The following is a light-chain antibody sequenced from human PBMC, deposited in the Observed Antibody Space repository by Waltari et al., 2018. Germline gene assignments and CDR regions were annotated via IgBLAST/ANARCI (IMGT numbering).Light chain of an antibody. Sequence: SYDLTQPPSLSVSPGQPATIDCSGETFPTLYAYWYQQKPGQAPLLVISKDTERPSGIPERFSGSSSGTTVTLTISGVRAEDEGDYYCQSTDSSSTYTVFGGGTKLTVL. J-gene: IGLJ3*02. CDR2: KDT. V-gene: IGLV3-25*03. CDR3: QSTDSSSTYTV. CDR1: TFPTLY.